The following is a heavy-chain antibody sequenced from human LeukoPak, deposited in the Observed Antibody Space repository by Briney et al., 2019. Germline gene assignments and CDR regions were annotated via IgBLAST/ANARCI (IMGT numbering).Heavy chain of an antibody. CDR3: ARGPPHWGYDY. CDR2: ISPNSGDT. D-gene: IGHD7-27*01. CDR1: GYTFTSYD. V-gene: IGHV1-8*01. Sequence: ASVKVSCKASGYTFTSYDFNWVRQATGQRPEWMGWISPNSGDTGYAQRFQDRVTMTRNTSISTAYMELSSLRSDDTAVYYCARGPPHWGYDYWGPGTLVPVSS. J-gene: IGHJ4*02.